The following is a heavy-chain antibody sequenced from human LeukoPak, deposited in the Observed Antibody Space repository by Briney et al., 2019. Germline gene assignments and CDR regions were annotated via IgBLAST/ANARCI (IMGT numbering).Heavy chain of an antibody. CDR3: ARDAGIVVVPAAIEDAFDI. V-gene: IGHV3-21*01. Sequence: GGSLRLSCAASGFTFSSYSMNWVRQAPGKGLEWVSSISSSSSYIYYADSVKGRFTISRDNAKNSLYLQMSSLRAEDTAVYYCARDAGIVVVPAAIEDAFDIWGQGTMVTVSS. CDR2: ISSSSSYI. D-gene: IGHD2-2*01. J-gene: IGHJ3*02. CDR1: GFTFSSYS.